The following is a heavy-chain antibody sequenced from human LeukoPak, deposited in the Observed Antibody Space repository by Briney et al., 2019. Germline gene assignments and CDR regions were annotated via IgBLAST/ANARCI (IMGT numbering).Heavy chain of an antibody. CDR2: LNYGGST. Sequence: SETLSLTCTVSGDSISTSSYYWGWIRQPPGTELEWIGTLNYGGSTYYNPSLKTRVTISVDTSKNQFSLRLHSVTAADTAVYYCARHAYYYESSGYFYPFHYWGQGTLLTVSS. J-gene: IGHJ4*02. CDR1: GDSISTSSYY. V-gene: IGHV4-39*01. D-gene: IGHD3-22*01. CDR3: ARHAYYYESSGYFYPFHY.